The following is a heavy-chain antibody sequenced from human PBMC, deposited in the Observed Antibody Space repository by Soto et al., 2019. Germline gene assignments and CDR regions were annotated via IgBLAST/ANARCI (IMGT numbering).Heavy chain of an antibody. Sequence: QVQLVQSGAEVKKPGASVKVSCKASGYTFTSYGISWVRQAPGQGLEWMGWISAYNGNTNYAQKLQGRVTMTTHTSTSTAYMELRSLRSDNTAVYYCARVTGQYYYYYYGMDVWGQGTTVTVSS. J-gene: IGHJ6*02. CDR2: ISAYNGNT. CDR1: GYTFTSYG. V-gene: IGHV1-18*01. D-gene: IGHD2-21*02. CDR3: ARVTGQYYYYYYGMDV.